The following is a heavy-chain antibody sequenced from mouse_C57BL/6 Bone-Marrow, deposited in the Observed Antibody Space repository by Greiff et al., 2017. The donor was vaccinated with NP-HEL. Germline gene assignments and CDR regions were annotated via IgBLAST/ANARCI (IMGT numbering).Heavy chain of an antibody. CDR1: GFNIKDDS. Sequence: EVQLQQSGAELVRPGASVKLSCTASGFNIKDDSMHWVKQRPEQGLEWIGWIDPANGDTEYASKFQGKATITADTSSNTAYLQLSSLTSEHTAVYYCTTLTVVASHSFDYWGQGTTLTVSS. V-gene: IGHV14-4*01. J-gene: IGHJ2*01. D-gene: IGHD1-1*01. CDR3: TTLTVVASHSFDY. CDR2: IDPANGDT.